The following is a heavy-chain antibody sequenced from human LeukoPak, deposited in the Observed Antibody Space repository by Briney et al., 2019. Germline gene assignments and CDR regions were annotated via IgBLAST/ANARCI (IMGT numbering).Heavy chain of an antibody. D-gene: IGHD3-9*01. Sequence: GGSLRLSCAASGFTFSDHYMSWIRQAPGKGLEWVSYISSSSSYTNYADSVKGRFTISRDNAKNSLYLQMNSLRAEDTAVYYCARALDILTGYSNPDYWGQGTLVTVSS. V-gene: IGHV3-11*06. J-gene: IGHJ4*02. CDR1: GFTFSDHY. CDR3: ARALDILTGYSNPDY. CDR2: ISSSSSYT.